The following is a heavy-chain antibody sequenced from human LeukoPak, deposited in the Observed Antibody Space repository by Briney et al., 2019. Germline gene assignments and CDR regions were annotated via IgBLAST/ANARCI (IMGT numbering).Heavy chain of an antibody. Sequence: GGSLRLSCAASGFTFSSYSMNWVRQAPGKGLEWVSSISSSSSYIYYADSVKGRFTISRDNAKNSLYLQMNSLRAEDTAVYYCARLHDRVPFMDVWGKGTTVTVSS. V-gene: IGHV3-21*01. CDR3: ARLHDRVPFMDV. CDR1: GFTFSSYS. J-gene: IGHJ6*03. CDR2: ISSSSSYI. D-gene: IGHD2-2*01.